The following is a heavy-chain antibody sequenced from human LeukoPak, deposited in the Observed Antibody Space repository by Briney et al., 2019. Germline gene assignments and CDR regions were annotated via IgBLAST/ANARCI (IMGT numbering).Heavy chain of an antibody. CDR1: GFAFNNYT. CDR3: ARENFRQVYGDYGEIDY. Sequence: GGSLRLSCVSSGFAFNNYTMRWVRQAPGKGLEWVSGISGSGDSTYYADSVKGRFTISRDNSKNTLYLQMNSLRVEDTAVYYCARENFRQVYGDYGEIDYWGQGTLVTVSS. V-gene: IGHV3-23*01. CDR2: ISGSGDST. J-gene: IGHJ4*02. D-gene: IGHD4-17*01.